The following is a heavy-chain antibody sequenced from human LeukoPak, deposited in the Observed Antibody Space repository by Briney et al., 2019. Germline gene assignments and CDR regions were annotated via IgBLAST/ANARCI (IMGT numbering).Heavy chain of an antibody. V-gene: IGHV1-2*02. D-gene: IGHD4-17*01. CDR2: VNPKNGAT. CDR3: ARPTHRLTVTTAIDY. CDR1: GYTFTGFY. Sequence: ASVKVSCKPSGYTFTGFYLHWVRQAPGQGLQWMGWVNPKNGATKYSQTFRGRVTMTRDTSIDTAYMELSSLTSDDTAIYYCARPTHRLTVTTAIDYWGQETLVTVSS. J-gene: IGHJ4*02.